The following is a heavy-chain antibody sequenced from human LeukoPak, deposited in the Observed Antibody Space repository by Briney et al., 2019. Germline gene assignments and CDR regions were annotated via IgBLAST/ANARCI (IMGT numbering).Heavy chain of an antibody. Sequence: GGSLRLSCAASGFTFSDYYMSWVRQAPGKGLEWVANIKQDGSEKYYVDSVKGRFNISRDNAKNSLYLQMNSLRAEDTAVYYCARGVVGATGDAFDIWGQGTMVTVSS. CDR3: ARGVVGATGDAFDI. CDR2: IKQDGSEK. CDR1: GFTFSDYY. D-gene: IGHD1-26*01. J-gene: IGHJ3*02. V-gene: IGHV3-7*01.